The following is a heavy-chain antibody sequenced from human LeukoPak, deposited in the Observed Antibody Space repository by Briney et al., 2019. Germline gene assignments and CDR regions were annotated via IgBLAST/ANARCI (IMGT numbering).Heavy chain of an antibody. CDR2: ISYSSITI. D-gene: IGHD1-26*01. CDR1: GFPFGSYS. CDR3: ARDGGGSQQSNWFDP. V-gene: IGHV3-48*01. Sequence: GGSLRLSCAASGFPFGSYSMNWVRQAPGKGLEWVSYISYSSITIYYADCVRGRFTISRDNAKNSLYLQMNSLRAEDTAVYYCARDGGGSQQSNWFDPWGQGTLVTVSS. J-gene: IGHJ5*02.